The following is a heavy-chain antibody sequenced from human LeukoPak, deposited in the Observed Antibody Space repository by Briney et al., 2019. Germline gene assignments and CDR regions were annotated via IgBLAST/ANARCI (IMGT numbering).Heavy chain of an antibody. CDR2: IIPIFGIA. V-gene: IGHV1-69*04. Sequence: SVKVSFKASGGTFHSYAISWVRPAPGQGREWMGRIIPIFGIANYAQKFQGRVTITADKSTSKAYMELSSLRSEDTAVYYCARDPLPTVVTWGAFDIWGQGTMVTVSS. CDR1: GGTFHSYA. J-gene: IGHJ3*02. CDR3: ARDPLPTVVTWGAFDI. D-gene: IGHD4-23*01.